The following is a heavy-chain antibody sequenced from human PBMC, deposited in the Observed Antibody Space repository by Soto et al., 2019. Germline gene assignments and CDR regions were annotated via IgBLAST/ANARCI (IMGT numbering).Heavy chain of an antibody. J-gene: IGHJ4*02. D-gene: IGHD2-21*01. CDR3: TRAGILTTPYYFDY. V-gene: IGHV3-72*01. CDR1: GFTFSDHY. Sequence: GGSLRLSCAASGFTFSDHYMDWVRQAPGKGLEWVGRIRNKANSYTTEYAASVKGRFTISRDDSRNSLYLQMNSLKSEDKAMYYCTRAGILTTPYYFDYWGQGTLVTVS. CDR2: IRNKANSYTT.